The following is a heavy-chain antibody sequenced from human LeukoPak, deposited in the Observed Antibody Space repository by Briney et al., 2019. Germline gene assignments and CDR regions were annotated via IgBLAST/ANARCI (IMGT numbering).Heavy chain of an antibody. J-gene: IGHJ6*02. CDR3: AKDGFDFWGAWPRFYYYVDV. CDR2: IRFDGSDA. CDR1: AFTFSTYG. V-gene: IGHV3-30*02. D-gene: IGHD3-3*01. Sequence: GGSLRLSCAASAFTFSTYGMHWVRQAPGKGLEWVAFIRFDGSDAYYADSVKGRLTISRDNSKNTLFLQMHSLRAEDTAVYYCAKDGFDFWGAWPRFYYYVDVWGQGTTVTVSS.